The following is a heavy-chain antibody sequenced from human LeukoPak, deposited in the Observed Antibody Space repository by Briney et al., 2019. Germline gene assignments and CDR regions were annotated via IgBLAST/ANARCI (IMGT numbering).Heavy chain of an antibody. D-gene: IGHD3-22*01. V-gene: IGHV3-48*04. CDR1: GFTFSSFG. CDR2: ISGSGSAI. CDR3: ARSSAYQNDY. J-gene: IGHJ4*02. Sequence: PGGSPRLSCAASGFTFSSFGMNWVRQAPGKGLEWVSYISGSGSAIYYADSVKGRFTISRDNAKNSLYLQMSSLRAEDTAVYYCARSSAYQNDYWGQGTLVTVSS.